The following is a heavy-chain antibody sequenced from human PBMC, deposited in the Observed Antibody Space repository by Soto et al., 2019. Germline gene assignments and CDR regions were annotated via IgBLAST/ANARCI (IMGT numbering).Heavy chain of an antibody. Sequence: GGSLRLSCVGTGFAFGNYAVTWVRQAPGKGLECISAITDSVDNSIYAGSVRGRFTMSRDNSNNVVYLQMNSLRVEDSARYYCAKGSLQWYSGYGPCYPLDLWGQGAAVTVSS. CDR2: ITDSVDNS. CDR1: GFAFGNYA. CDR3: AKGSLQWYSGYGPCYPLDL. J-gene: IGHJ5*02. D-gene: IGHD4-4*01. V-gene: IGHV3-23*01.